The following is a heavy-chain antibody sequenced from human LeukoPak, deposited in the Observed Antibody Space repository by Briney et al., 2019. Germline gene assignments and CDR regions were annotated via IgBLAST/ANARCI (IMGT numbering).Heavy chain of an antibody. CDR2: INDSGRT. V-gene: IGHV4-34*01. Sequence: SETLSLTCAVYGGSLSGYYWTWIRQSPGKGLEWIGEINDSGRTSYKPSLRSRVIISVDTSKNQFSLKLSSVTAADTAVYFCARVEAYSYGSYLFDYWGQGTQVSVSA. CDR3: ARVEAYSYGSYLFDY. D-gene: IGHD5-24*01. CDR1: GGSLSGYY. J-gene: IGHJ4*02.